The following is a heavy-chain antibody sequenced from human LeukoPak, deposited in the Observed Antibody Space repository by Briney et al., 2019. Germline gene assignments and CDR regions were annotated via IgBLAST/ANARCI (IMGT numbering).Heavy chain of an antibody. V-gene: IGHV3-30*02. Sequence: GGSLRLSCAASGFTFSSYGMHWVRQAPGKGLEWVAFIRYDGSNKYYADSVKGRFTISRDNSKNTLYLQMNSLRAEDTAVYYCPKLGYCSSTSCYEVGYWGQGTLVTVSS. CDR1: GFTFSSYG. D-gene: IGHD2-2*01. CDR3: PKLGYCSSTSCYEVGY. CDR2: IRYDGSNK. J-gene: IGHJ4*02.